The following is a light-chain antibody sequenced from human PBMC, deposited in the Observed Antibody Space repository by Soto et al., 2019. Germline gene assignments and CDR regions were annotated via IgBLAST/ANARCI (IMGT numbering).Light chain of an antibody. J-gene: IGKJ4*01. CDR2: GAS. V-gene: IGKV3-20*01. CDR1: QSVSSSY. Sequence: PGGSLSLSQGDRATLSCRASQSVSSSYLAWYQQKPGQAPRLLIYGASNRATGIPDRFSGSGSGTDFTLTISILEPEDFAVYYCQQYDNSPLTLAGATYVVIK. CDR3: QQYDNSPLT.